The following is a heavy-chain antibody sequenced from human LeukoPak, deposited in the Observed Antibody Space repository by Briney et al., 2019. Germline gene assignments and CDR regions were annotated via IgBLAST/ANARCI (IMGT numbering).Heavy chain of an antibody. CDR2: IYYSGST. CDR3: ARGLYSSWAFDI. D-gene: IGHD5-12*01. J-gene: IGHJ3*02. V-gene: IGHV4-4*02. CDR1: GGSISSSNW. Sequence: PSETLSLTCAVSGGSISSSNWWSWVRQPPGKGLEWIGYIYYSGSTNYNPSLKSRVTISVDTSKNQFSLKLSSVTAADTAVYYCARGLYSSWAFDIWGQGTMVTVSS.